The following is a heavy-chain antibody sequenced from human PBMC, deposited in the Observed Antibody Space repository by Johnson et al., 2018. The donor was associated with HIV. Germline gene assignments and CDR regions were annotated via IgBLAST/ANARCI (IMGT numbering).Heavy chain of an antibody. Sequence: VQLVESGGGVVQPGRSLRLSCAASGFTFSSYGMHWVRQAPGKGLEWVAVISYDGSNKYYADSVKGRFTISRDNSKNTLYLQMNSLEAEDTAVYYCASSAPGLLPNEAFDSWGQGTMVTVSS. J-gene: IGHJ3*02. CDR1: GFTFSSYG. CDR3: ASSAPGLLPNEAFDS. D-gene: IGHD2-15*01. V-gene: IGHV3-30*03. CDR2: ISYDGSNK.